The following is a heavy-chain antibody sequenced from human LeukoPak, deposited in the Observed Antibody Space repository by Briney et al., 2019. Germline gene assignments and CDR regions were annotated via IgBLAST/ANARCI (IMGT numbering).Heavy chain of an antibody. CDR3: ARSDSTSSELGN. Sequence: GESLKISCKGSGYSFTNYWIGWVRQMPGKGLEWMGIIYPGDSDTRYSPSFQGRVTTSVDKSISTAYLQWSSLKASDTAMYYCARSDSTSSELGNWGQGTLVTVSS. CDR1: GYSFTNYW. V-gene: IGHV5-51*01. J-gene: IGHJ4*02. D-gene: IGHD6-6*01. CDR2: IYPGDSDT.